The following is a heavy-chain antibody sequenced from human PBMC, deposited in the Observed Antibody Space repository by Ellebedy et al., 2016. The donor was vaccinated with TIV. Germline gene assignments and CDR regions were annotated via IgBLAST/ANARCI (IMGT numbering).Heavy chain of an antibody. CDR2: IYYSGST. V-gene: IGHV4-39*01. J-gene: IGHJ6*02. D-gene: IGHD3-9*01. CDR3: ARSARLRYFDWGLQYGMDV. Sequence: SETLSLTXTVSGGSISSSSYYWGWIRQPPGKGLEWIGSIYYSGSTYYNPSLKSRVTISVDTSKNQFSLKLSSVTAADTAVYYCARSARLRYFDWGLQYGMDVWGQGTTVTVSS. CDR1: GGSISSSSYY.